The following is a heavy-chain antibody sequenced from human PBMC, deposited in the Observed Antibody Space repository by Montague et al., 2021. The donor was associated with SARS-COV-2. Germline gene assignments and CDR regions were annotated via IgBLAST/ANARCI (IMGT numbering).Heavy chain of an antibody. D-gene: IGHD3-10*01. CDR3: ARLHFDDPYYYGSGNLQLFDY. CDR2: ISYDGSNK. J-gene: IGHJ4*02. V-gene: IGHV3-30-3*01. Sequence: SLRLSCAASGFTFSSYAMHWVRQAPGKGLEWVAVISYDGSNKYYADSVKGRFTISRDNSKNTLYLQMNSLRAEDTAVYYCARLHFDDPYYYGSGNLQLFDYWGQGTLVTVS. CDR1: GFTFSSYA.